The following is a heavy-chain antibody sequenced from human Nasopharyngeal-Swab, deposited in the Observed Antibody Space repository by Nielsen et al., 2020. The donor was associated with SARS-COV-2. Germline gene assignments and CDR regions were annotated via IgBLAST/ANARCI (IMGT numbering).Heavy chain of an antibody. Sequence: ASVTVSCKASGYTFTSYDINWVRQATGQGLEWMGWMNPNSGNTGYAQKFQGRVTMTRNTSISTAYMELSSLRSEDTAVYYCARGLDSSSWLDYWGQGTLVTVSS. CDR1: GYTFTSYD. CDR2: MNPNSGNT. J-gene: IGHJ4*02. CDR3: ARGLDSSSWLDY. D-gene: IGHD6-13*01. V-gene: IGHV1-8*01.